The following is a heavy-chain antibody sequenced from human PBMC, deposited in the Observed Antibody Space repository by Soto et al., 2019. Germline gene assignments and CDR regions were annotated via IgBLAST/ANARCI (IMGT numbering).Heavy chain of an antibody. CDR1: GFTFSNYA. J-gene: IGHJ6*02. CDR2: ISYDASKK. V-gene: IGHV3-30-3*01. CDR3: AREEMTASGGMDV. D-gene: IGHD2-21*02. Sequence: TGGSLRLSCTASGFTFSNYAMHWVRQAPGKGLEWVAVISYDASKKYYADSVKGRFTISRDNSKNKLYLQVNSLRVEDTAVYYCAREEMTASGGMDVWGQGTTVPVYS.